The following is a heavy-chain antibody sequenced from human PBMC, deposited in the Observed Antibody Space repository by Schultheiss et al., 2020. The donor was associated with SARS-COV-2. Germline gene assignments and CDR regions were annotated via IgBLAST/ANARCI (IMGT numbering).Heavy chain of an antibody. V-gene: IGHV3-49*03. Sequence: GGSLRLSCTASGFTFGDYAMSWFRQAPGKGLEWVGFIRSKAYGGTTEYAASVKGRFTISRDDSKNTLYLQMNSLKTEDTAVYYCTTERLGELSLYYYGMDVWGQGTTVTVSS. CDR3: TTERLGELSLYYYGMDV. CDR1: GFTFGDYA. CDR2: IRSKAYGGTT. D-gene: IGHD3-16*02. J-gene: IGHJ6*02.